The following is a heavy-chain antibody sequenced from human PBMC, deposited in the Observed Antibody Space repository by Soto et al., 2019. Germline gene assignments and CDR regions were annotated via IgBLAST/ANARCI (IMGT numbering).Heavy chain of an antibody. D-gene: IGHD6-6*01. CDR3: AHNGKLVGDLFGP. J-gene: IGHJ5*02. V-gene: IGHV2-5*01. CDR1: GFSLTTVGVG. Sequence: QITLKASGPTLVQPTETLTLTCTFSGFSLTTVGVGVGWIRQPPGEALQWLALIYWNGDKYYSHGLTNRLTLSKDTAKNQLVMTMTYMSPVDAGTFFCAHNGKLVGDLFGPLGQGTLVTVSS. CDR2: IYWNGDK.